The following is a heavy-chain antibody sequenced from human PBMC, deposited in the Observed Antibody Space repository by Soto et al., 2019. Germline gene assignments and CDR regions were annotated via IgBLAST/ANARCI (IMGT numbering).Heavy chain of an antibody. CDR3: ARDFGYDSSGYYYDY. V-gene: IGHV1-69*13. CDR2: IIPIFGTA. CDR1: GGTFSSYA. D-gene: IGHD3-22*01. Sequence: VASVKVSCKASGGTFSSYAISWVRQAPGQGLEWMGGIIPIFGTANYAQKFQGRVTITADESTSTAYMELSSLRSEDTAVYYCARDFGYDSSGYYYDYWGQGTLVTVSS. J-gene: IGHJ4*02.